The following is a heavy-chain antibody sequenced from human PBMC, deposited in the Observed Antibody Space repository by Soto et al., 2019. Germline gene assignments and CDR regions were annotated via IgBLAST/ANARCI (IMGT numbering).Heavy chain of an antibody. J-gene: IGHJ6*02. D-gene: IGHD3-3*01. CDR2: ISSSSSYI. CDR3: ARENFYPHENHYDDIDF. Sequence: EVQLVESGGGLVQPGGSLRLSCAASGFTFSSYSMNWVRQAPGKGLEWVSSISSSSSYIYYADSVKGRFTISRDNAKNSRYKQKNSLRAEDTAVYSCARENFYPHENHYDDIDFWGQGTTVTVSS. CDR1: GFTFSSYS. V-gene: IGHV3-21*01.